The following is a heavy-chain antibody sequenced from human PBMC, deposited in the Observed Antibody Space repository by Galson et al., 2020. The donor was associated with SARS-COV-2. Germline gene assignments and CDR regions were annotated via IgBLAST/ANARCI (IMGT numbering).Heavy chain of an antibody. D-gene: IGHD3-22*01. J-gene: IGHJ4*02. CDR1: GFTFSDYY. V-gene: IGHV3-11*01. CDR2: ISSSGSTI. Sequence: NSGGSLRLSCAASGFTFSDYYMSWIRQAPGKGLEWVSYISSSGSTIYYADSVKGRFTISRDNAKNSLYLQMNSLRAEDTAVYYCARVYASQEETYYYDSSGYAPRNPDYWGQGTLVTVSS. CDR3: ARVYASQEETYYYDSSGYAPRNPDY.